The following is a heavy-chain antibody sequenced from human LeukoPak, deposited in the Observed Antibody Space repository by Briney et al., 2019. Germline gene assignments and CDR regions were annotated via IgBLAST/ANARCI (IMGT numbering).Heavy chain of an antibody. CDR2: INHSGST. V-gene: IGHV4-34*01. Sequence: PSETLSLTCTVSGGSISSYYWSWIRQPPGKGLEWIGEINHSGSTNYNPSLKSRVTISVDTSKNQFSLKLSSVTAADTAVYYCARGKLRQGLDYWGQGTLVTVSS. D-gene: IGHD1-26*01. J-gene: IGHJ4*02. CDR3: ARGKLRQGLDY. CDR1: GGSISSYY.